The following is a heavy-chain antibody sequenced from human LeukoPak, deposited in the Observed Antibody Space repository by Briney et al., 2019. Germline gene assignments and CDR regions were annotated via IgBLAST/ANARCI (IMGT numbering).Heavy chain of an antibody. Sequence: GASVKVSCKASGYSFTSNYIHWVGQAPGQGVEWVGMIYPRDGSTSYAQKFQGRVTVTRDTSTSTVHMELSGLRSEDTAVYYCARDSEGIAAVNDYWGQGTLVTVSS. D-gene: IGHD6-13*01. CDR1: GYSFTSNY. V-gene: IGHV1-46*01. CDR3: ARDSEGIAAVNDY. CDR2: IYPRDGST. J-gene: IGHJ4*02.